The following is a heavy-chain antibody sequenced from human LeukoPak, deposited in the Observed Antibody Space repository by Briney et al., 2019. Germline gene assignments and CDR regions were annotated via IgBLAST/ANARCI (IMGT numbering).Heavy chain of an antibody. V-gene: IGHV4-59*08. D-gene: IGHD2-2*02. CDR1: GGSISSYY. Sequence: SETLSLTCTVSGGSISSYYWSWIRQPPGKGLEWIGNIYYSGSTNYNPSLKSRVTISVDTSKNQFSLKLSSVTAADTAVYYCARWALYTVDAFDIWGQGTMVTVSS. J-gene: IGHJ3*02. CDR2: IYYSGST. CDR3: ARWALYTVDAFDI.